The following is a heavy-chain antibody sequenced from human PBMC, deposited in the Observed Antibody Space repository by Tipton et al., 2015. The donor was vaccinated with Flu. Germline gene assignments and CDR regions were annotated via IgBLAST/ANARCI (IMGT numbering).Heavy chain of an antibody. CDR3: AGHSDGPDGSGWPNWFDP. CDR2: IHYSGST. Sequence: TLSLTCTVSGGAISSSNYYWGWIRQPPGKGLEWIGSIHYSGSTYNNPSLKSRVTVSVDTSNNQFSLNLNSVTAGDTAVYHCAGHSDGPDGSGWPNWFDPWGRGTLVTVSS. CDR1: GGAISSSNYY. J-gene: IGHJ5*02. D-gene: IGHD6-19*01. V-gene: IGHV4-39*01.